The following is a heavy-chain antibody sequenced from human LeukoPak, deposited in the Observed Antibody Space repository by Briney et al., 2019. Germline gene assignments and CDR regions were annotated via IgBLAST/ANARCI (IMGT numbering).Heavy chain of an antibody. CDR3: AKDRTSGIVVVSPGTL. V-gene: IGHV3-23*01. D-gene: IGHD2-21*01. CDR1: GFTFSSYA. J-gene: IGHJ4*02. Sequence: PGGSLRLSCAASGFTFSSYAMSWVRQAPGKGLEWVSAISGSGGSTYYVDSVKGRFTISRDNSKNTLYLQMNSLRAEDTAVYYCAKDRTSGIVVVSPGTLWGQGALVTVSS. CDR2: ISGSGGST.